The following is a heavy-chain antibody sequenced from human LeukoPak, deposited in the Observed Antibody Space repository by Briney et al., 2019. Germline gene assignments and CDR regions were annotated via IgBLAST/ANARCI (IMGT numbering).Heavy chain of an antibody. Sequence: GSLRLSCAGSGFTFSSYAMNWVRQAPGKGLEWVSSISSSSSYIYYADSVKGRFTISRDNAKNSLYLQMNSLRAEDTAVYYCASEQWLTLNWFDPWGQGTLVTVSS. CDR1: GFTFSSYA. CDR2: ISSSSSYI. CDR3: ASEQWLTLNWFDP. D-gene: IGHD6-19*01. J-gene: IGHJ5*02. V-gene: IGHV3-21*01.